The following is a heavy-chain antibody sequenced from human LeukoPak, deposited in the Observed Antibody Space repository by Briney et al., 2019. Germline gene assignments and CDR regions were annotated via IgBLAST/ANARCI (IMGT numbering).Heavy chain of an antibody. CDR2: ISGGGDTT. CDR3: AKATIEQWLVKVDSFDS. CDR1: GFTFNIYA. D-gene: IGHD6-19*01. Sequence: QTGGSLRLSCAASGFTFNIYAMSWVRQAPGKGLEWVSSISGGGDTTNYADSVKGRFTISRDNSKNTLYLQMNSLRGEDTARYYCAKATIEQWLVKVDSFDSWGQGTLVSVPS. J-gene: IGHJ4*02. V-gene: IGHV3-23*01.